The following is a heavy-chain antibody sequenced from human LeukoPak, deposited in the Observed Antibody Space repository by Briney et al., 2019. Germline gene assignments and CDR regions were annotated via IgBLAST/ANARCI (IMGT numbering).Heavy chain of an antibody. Sequence: PSETLSLTCTVSGGSISSSSYYWGWIRQPPGKGLEWIGYIYNSGSTNYNPSLKSRVAISVDTSKNQFSLKLTSVTAADTAVYYCARAYSWYSYFDYWGQGTLVTVSS. J-gene: IGHJ4*02. CDR1: GGSISSSSYY. V-gene: IGHV4-61*05. D-gene: IGHD6-13*01. CDR3: ARAYSWYSYFDY. CDR2: IYNSGST.